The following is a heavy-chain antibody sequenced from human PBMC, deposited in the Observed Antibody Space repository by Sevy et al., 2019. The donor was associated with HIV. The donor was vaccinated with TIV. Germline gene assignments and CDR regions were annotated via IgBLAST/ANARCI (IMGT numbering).Heavy chain of an antibody. CDR1: GGSISSYY. CDR2: IYYSGST. V-gene: IGHV4-59*01. J-gene: IGHJ3*02. D-gene: IGHD3-22*01. Sequence: SESLSLTCTVSGGSISSYYWSWIRQPPGKGLEWIGYIYYSGSTNYNPSLKGRVTISVDTSKNQFSLKLSSVTAADTAVYYCARAYDSSGYYVRDDAFDIWGQGTMVTVSS. CDR3: ARAYDSSGYYVRDDAFDI.